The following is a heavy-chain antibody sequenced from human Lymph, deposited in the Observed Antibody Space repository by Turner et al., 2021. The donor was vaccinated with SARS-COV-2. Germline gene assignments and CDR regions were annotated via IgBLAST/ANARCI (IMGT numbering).Heavy chain of an antibody. Sequence: QVQLVVSGGGVVQPGRSLRLSCAASGFTFSSYAMHWVRQAPGKGLEWVAVISFDGNNKYYTDSVKGRFTISRDNSKNTLYLQLNSLRPEDTAVYYCARGDYYGSGTYPGKTFDYWGQGTLVTVSS. D-gene: IGHD3-10*01. CDR3: ARGDYYGSGTYPGKTFDY. CDR2: ISFDGNNK. J-gene: IGHJ4*02. CDR1: GFTFSSYA. V-gene: IGHV3-30-3*01.